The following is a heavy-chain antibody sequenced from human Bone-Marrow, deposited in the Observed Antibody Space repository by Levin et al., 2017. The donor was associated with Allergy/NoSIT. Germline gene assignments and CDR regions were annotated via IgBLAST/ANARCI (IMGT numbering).Heavy chain of an antibody. J-gene: IGHJ4*02. CDR3: ARAPPYSSSWDGAFDY. CDR1: GSTVSSDY. V-gene: IGHV3-66*02. Sequence: GGSLRLSCAVSGSTVSSDYMSWVRQAPGKGLEWVSIIFGGGTTYYADSVKGRFIISRDNSKNTLYLQVNSLRDEDTAVYYCARAPPYSSSWDGAFDYWGQGTPVTVSS. D-gene: IGHD6-13*01. CDR2: IFGGGTT.